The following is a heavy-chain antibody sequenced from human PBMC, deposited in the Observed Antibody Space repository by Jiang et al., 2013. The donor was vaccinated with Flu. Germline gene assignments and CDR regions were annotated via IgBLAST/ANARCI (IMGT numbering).Heavy chain of an antibody. CDR3: ARDLFNYYYDSSGFDY. Sequence: SVSSNSAAWNWIRQSPSRGLEWLGRTYYRSKWYNDYAVSVKSRITINPDTSKNQFSLQLNSVTPEDTAVYYCARDLFNYYYDSSGFDYWGQGTLVTVPS. CDR2: TYYRSKWYN. V-gene: IGHV6-1*01. CDR1: SVSSNSAA. J-gene: IGHJ4*02. D-gene: IGHD3-22*01.